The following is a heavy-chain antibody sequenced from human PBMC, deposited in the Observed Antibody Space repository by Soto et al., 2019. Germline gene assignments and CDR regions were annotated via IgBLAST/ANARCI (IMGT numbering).Heavy chain of an antibody. D-gene: IGHD3-3*01. CDR3: ARQKYYDVLSGYSKNWFDP. Sequence: QLQLQESGPGLVKPSETLSLTCTVSGGSISSGSYYWGWIRQPPGKGLEWIGSIYYSGSTYYNPSLKSRVTMSGDTSKNQFSLSLSSVTAADTAVYYCARQKYYDVLSGYSKNWFDPWGQGTLVTVSS. J-gene: IGHJ5*02. CDR2: IYYSGST. CDR1: GGSISSGSYY. V-gene: IGHV4-39*01.